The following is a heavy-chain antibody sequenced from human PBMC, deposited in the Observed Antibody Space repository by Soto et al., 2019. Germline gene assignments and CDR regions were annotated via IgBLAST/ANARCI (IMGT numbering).Heavy chain of an antibody. CDR3: ARDPYCSSTSCQYYFDY. D-gene: IGHD2-2*01. J-gene: IGHJ4*02. Sequence: GGSLRLSCAASGFTFSSYGMHWVRQAPGKGLEWVAVIWYDGSNKYYADSVKGRFTISRDNSKNTLYLQMNSLRAEDTAVYYCARDPYCSSTSCQYYFDYWGQGTLVTVSS. V-gene: IGHV3-33*01. CDR2: IWYDGSNK. CDR1: GFTFSSYG.